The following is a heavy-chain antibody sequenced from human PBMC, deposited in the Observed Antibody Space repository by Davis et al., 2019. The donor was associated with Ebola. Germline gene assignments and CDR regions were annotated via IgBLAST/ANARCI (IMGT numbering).Heavy chain of an antibody. J-gene: IGHJ4*02. CDR1: GGSISSSSYY. Sequence: SETLSLTCTVSGGSISSSSYYWGWIRQPPGKGLEWIGSIYYSGSTYYNPSLKSRVTISVDTSKNQFSLKLSSVTAADTAVYYCASKGWDYDSSGLGFDYWGQGTLVTVSS. V-gene: IGHV4-39*07. CDR3: ASKGWDYDSSGLGFDY. D-gene: IGHD3-22*01. CDR2: IYYSGST.